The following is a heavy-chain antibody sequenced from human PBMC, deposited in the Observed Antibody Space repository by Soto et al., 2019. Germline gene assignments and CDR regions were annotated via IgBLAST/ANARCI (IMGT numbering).Heavy chain of an antibody. D-gene: IGHD6-19*01. J-gene: IGHJ4*02. CDR3: ADIAVSPTRDY. CDR2: IKTKSEGGTT. CDR1: ELTLSNVW. Sequence: EVQLVESGGGLVKPGESLRLSCAASELTLSNVWMNWVRQAPGKGLEWLGRIKTKSEGGTTDYAAPVKGRFTISRDDSKNMVYLQMGSLRTEDTGVYFCADIAVSPTRDYWGQGTLVIVSS. V-gene: IGHV3-15*01.